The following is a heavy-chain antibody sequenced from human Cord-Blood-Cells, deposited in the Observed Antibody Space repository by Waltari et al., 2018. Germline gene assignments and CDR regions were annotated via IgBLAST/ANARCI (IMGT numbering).Heavy chain of an antibody. V-gene: IGHV3-7*01. CDR2: IKQDETEK. CDR1: GFPFSRIW. CDR3: ARDIAGED. Sequence: EVDMVESGGGLVQPGGSLRFPCEPSGFPFSRIWVSWVWQAPGKGLEVGTNIKQDETEKYYSDLLKGRIIISRDNAKNALYLQMNSLRAEDTAVYYWARDIAGEDWGQGTLVTVAS. D-gene: IGHD1-1*01. J-gene: IGHJ4*02.